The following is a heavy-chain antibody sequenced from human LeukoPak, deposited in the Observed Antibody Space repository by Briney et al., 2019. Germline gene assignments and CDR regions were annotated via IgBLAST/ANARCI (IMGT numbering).Heavy chain of an antibody. CDR3: ARSPFTSSSWYINWFDP. D-gene: IGHD6-13*01. J-gene: IGHJ5*02. Sequence: PSETLSLTCTVSGGSISSYYWSWIRQPAGKGLEWIGRIYTSGSTNYNPSLKSRVTMSVDTSKNQFSLKLSSVTAADTAVYYCARSPFTSSSWYINWFDPWGQGTLVTVSS. CDR1: GGSISSYY. CDR2: IYTSGST. V-gene: IGHV4-4*07.